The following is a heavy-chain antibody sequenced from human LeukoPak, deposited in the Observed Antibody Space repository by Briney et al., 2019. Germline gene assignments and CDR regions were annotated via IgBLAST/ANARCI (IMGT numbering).Heavy chain of an antibody. CDR3: AREDSNYVRFDY. Sequence: GGSLRLSCVASGFTFSSYSMHWVRQAPGKGLEWVAVISYDGSKEHYASSVKGRFTISRDNAKNTLYLQMNSLRAEDTAVYYCAREDSNYVRFDYWGQGTLITVSS. CDR1: GFTFSSYS. D-gene: IGHD4-11*01. CDR2: ISYDGSKE. V-gene: IGHV3-30*04. J-gene: IGHJ4*02.